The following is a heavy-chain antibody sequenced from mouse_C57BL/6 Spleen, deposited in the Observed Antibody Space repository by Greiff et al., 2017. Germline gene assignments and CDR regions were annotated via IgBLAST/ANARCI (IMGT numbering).Heavy chain of an antibody. CDR3: ARDRGPWFAY. D-gene: IGHD3-1*01. CDR2: IDPSDSYT. V-gene: IGHV1-50*01. CDR1: GYTFTSYW. J-gene: IGHJ3*01. Sequence: QVQLQQPGAELVKPGASVKLSCKASGYTFTSYWMQWVKPRPGQGLEWIGEIDPSDSYTNYNQKFKGKATLTVDTSSSTAYMQLSSLTSEDSAVYYCARDRGPWFAYWGQGTLVTVSA.